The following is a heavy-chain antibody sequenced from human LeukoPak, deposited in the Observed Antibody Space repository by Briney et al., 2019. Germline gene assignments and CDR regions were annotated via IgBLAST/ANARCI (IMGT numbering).Heavy chain of an antibody. CDR1: GFTFSIYA. CDR3: AKWREGYSYGSKYGFDY. J-gene: IGHJ4*02. CDR2: ISGSGGST. V-gene: IGHV3-23*01. Sequence: GGSLRLSCAASGFTFSIYAMSWVRQAPGEGLEWVSAISGSGGSTYYADSVKGRFTISRDNSKNTLYLQMNSLRAEDTAVYYCAKWREGYSYGSKYGFDYWGQGTLVTVSS. D-gene: IGHD5-18*01.